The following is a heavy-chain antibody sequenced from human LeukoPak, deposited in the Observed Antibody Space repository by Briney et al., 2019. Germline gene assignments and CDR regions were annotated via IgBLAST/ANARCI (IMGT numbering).Heavy chain of an antibody. V-gene: IGHV4-34*01. D-gene: IGHD3-22*01. CDR2: INHSGST. J-gene: IGHJ6*02. Sequence: SETLSLTCAVYGGSFSGYYWSWIRQPPGKGLEWIGEINHSGSTNYNPSLKSRVTIPVDTSKNQFSLKLSSVTAADTAVYYCARALYDSSGYCYGMDVWGQGTTVTVSS. CDR3: ARALYDSSGYCYGMDV. CDR1: GGSFSGYY.